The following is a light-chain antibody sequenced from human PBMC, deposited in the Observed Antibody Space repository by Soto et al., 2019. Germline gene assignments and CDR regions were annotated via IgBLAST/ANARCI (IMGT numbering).Light chain of an antibody. CDR1: SGHSSYA. J-gene: IGLJ3*02. Sequence: QTVVTQSPSASASLGASVQLTCTLSSGHSSYAIAWHQQQPQKGPRYLMKLNSDGSHSKGDGIPDRFSGSSSGAERYLTISSLQSEDEADYYCQTWEVFGGGTKLTVL. CDR2: LNSDGSH. V-gene: IGLV4-69*01. CDR3: QTWEV.